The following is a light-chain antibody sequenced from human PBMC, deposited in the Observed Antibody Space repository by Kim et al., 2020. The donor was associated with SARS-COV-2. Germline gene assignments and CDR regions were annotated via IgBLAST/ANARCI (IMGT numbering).Light chain of an antibody. Sequence: IVMTQSPGTLSVSPGERVTLSCRASQSVTTNLAWYQQKPGQTPSLVIYDASTRATDIPGRFSGSGSGAEFTLTISSLQSEDFALYYRQQYNKWPLTFGRGTKVDLK. CDR3: QQYNKWPLT. V-gene: IGKV3-15*01. J-gene: IGKJ4*01. CDR2: DAS. CDR1: QSVTTN.